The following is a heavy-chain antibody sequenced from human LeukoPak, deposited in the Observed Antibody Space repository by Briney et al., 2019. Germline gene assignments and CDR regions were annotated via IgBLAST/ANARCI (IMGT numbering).Heavy chain of an antibody. Sequence: APVKVSCKASGYTFTSYGISWVRQAPGQGLEWMGWISAYNGNTNYAQKLQGRVTMTTDTSTSTAYMELRSLRSDDTAVYYRASFAGGYYGSGSYYNSPNDYWGQGTLVTVSS. J-gene: IGHJ4*02. CDR3: ASFAGGYYGSGSYYNSPNDY. CDR1: GYTFTSYG. D-gene: IGHD3-10*01. CDR2: ISAYNGNT. V-gene: IGHV1-18*01.